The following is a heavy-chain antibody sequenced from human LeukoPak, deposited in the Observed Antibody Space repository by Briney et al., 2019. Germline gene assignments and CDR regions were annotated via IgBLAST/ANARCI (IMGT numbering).Heavy chain of an antibody. Sequence: SETLSLTCTVSGGSINSYYWSWIRQPPGKGLEWIGYIYSSGGTNYNPSLKSRLTISVDTSKNQFSLKLTSVTSEDTAVYYCARDKRDGYDPPDYWGQGTLVTVSS. CDR2: IYSSGGT. J-gene: IGHJ4*02. CDR1: GGSINSYY. CDR3: ARDKRDGYDPPDY. V-gene: IGHV4-59*01. D-gene: IGHD5-12*01.